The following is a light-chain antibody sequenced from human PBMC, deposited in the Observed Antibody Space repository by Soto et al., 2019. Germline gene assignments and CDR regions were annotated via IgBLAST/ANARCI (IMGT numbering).Light chain of an antibody. CDR1: SSDVGSYNL. CDR2: EGD. Sequence: QSALTQPASVSGSPGQSITISCTGTSSDVGSYNLVSWYQQHPGKAPKLMIYEGDKRPSGVSNRFSASKSGNTAFLTISGLHTEDEADYYCCSYAASRTYVFGTGTKVTVL. CDR3: CSYAASRTYV. J-gene: IGLJ1*01. V-gene: IGLV2-23*01.